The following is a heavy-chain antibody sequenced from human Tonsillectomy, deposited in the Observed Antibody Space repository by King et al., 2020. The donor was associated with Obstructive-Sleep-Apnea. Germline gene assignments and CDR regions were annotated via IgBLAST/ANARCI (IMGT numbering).Heavy chain of an antibody. Sequence: QLVQSGGGLVKPGGSLRLSCAASGFTFSYYGMNWVRQAPGKGLEWVSSISSSSSYIYYADSVKGRFTIARDNAKKSLYLQINSLRAEDTAVYYCAREVWVFCGGDCYSQGWYYYGMDVWGQGTTVTVSS. CDR2: ISSSSSYI. D-gene: IGHD2-21*02. CDR3: AREVWVFCGGDCYSQGWYYYGMDV. CDR1: GFTFSYYG. J-gene: IGHJ6*02. V-gene: IGHV3-21*01.